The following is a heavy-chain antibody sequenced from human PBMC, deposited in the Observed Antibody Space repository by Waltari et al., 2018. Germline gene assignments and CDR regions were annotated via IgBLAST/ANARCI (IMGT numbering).Heavy chain of an antibody. CDR3: ARDRRGSTRYYYYCMDV. CDR1: GGSFSGYY. V-gene: IGHV4-34*01. D-gene: IGHD2-2*01. CDR2: INHSGST. J-gene: IGHJ6*03. Sequence: QVQLQQWGAGLLKPSETLSLTCAVYGGSFSGYYWSWIRQPPGKGLEWIGEINHSGSTNYNPSLKSRVTISVDTSKNQFSLKLSSVTAADTAVYYCARDRRGSTRYYYYCMDVWGKGTTVTVSS.